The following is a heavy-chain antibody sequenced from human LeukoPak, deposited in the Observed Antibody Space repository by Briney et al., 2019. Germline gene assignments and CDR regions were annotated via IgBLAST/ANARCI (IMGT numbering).Heavy chain of an antibody. V-gene: IGHV3-7*01. D-gene: IGHD3-22*01. CDR2: IKQDGSEK. J-gene: IGHJ4*02. CDR3: ARATYYYDSSGYYYVD. CDR1: GFTFSSYW. Sequence: RGSLRLSCAASGFTFSSYWMSWVRQAPGKGLEWVANIKQDGSEKYYVDSVKGRFTISRDNAKNSLYLQMNSLRAEDTAVYYCARATYYYDSSGYYYVDWGQGTLVTVSS.